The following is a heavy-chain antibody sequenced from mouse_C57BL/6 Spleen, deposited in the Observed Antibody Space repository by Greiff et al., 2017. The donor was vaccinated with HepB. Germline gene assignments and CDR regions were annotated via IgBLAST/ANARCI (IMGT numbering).Heavy chain of an antibody. V-gene: IGHV1-54*01. J-gene: IGHJ4*01. Sequence: QVQLQQSGAELVRPGTSVKVSCKASGYAFTNYLIEWVKQRPGQGLEWIGVINPGSGGTNYNEKFKGKATLTADKSSSTAYMQLSSLTSEDSAVYVCARDDRYYAMDYWGQGTSVTVSS. CDR3: ARDDRYYAMDY. CDR2: INPGSGGT. D-gene: IGHD2-14*01. CDR1: GYAFTNYL.